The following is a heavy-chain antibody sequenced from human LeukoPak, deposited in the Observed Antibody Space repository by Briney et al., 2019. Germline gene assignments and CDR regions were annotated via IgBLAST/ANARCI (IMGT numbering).Heavy chain of an antibody. V-gene: IGHV4-34*01. CDR3: ARGQATVTRN. CDR1: GGSFSCYY. J-gene: IGHJ4*02. Sequence: SETLSLTCAVYGGSFSCYYWSWIRQPPGEGLEWIGEINHSGSTNYNPSLKSRVTISVDTSKNQFSLKLSSVTAADTAVYYCARGQATVTRNWGQGTLVTVSS. CDR2: INHSGST. D-gene: IGHD4-11*01.